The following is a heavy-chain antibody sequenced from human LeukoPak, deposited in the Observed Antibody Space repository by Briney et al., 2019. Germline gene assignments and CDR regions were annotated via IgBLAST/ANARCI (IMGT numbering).Heavy chain of an antibody. D-gene: IGHD3/OR15-3a*01. CDR3: ARGPRGLPFDY. V-gene: IGHV3-48*04. CDR2: ISSSSSTI. J-gene: IGHJ4*02. CDR1: GFTLSSYC. Sequence: GGLRLSCAAPGFTLSSYCMNLDRPAPGEGVGWVSYISSSSSTIYYADSVKGRFTISRDNAKNSLYLQMSSLRAEDTAVYYCARGPRGLPFDYWGQGTLVSVSS.